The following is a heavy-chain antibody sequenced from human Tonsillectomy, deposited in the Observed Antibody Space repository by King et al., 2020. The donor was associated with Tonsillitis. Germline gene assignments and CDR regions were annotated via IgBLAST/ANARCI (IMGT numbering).Heavy chain of an antibody. CDR1: GFTFRSYA. V-gene: IGHV3-23*04. CDR2: ISGSGGST. J-gene: IGHJ6*02. CDR3: AKGIGYHHYSAMDV. D-gene: IGHD2-15*01. Sequence: VQLVESGGGLVQPGGSLRLSCAASGFTFRSYAMSWVRQAPGKGLEWVSGISGSGGSTYYADSVKGRFTISRDNSKNTLYLQMNSLRAEDTAVYYCAKGIGYHHYSAMDVWGPGTTVTVSS.